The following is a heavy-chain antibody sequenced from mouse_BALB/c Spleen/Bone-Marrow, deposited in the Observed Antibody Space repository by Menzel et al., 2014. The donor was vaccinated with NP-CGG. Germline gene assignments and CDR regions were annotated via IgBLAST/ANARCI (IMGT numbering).Heavy chain of an antibody. Sequence: QVHVKQSGAELAKPGASVKMSCEASGYTFTNYWMHWVKQRPGQGLEWIGYINPSTGYTEYNQKFKDKATLTADKSSSTAYMQLCSLTSEDSAVYYCARIYYYGRDYWGQGTTLTVSS. D-gene: IGHD1-1*01. J-gene: IGHJ2*01. V-gene: IGHV1-7*01. CDR3: ARIYYYGRDY. CDR2: INPSTGYT. CDR1: GYTFTNYW.